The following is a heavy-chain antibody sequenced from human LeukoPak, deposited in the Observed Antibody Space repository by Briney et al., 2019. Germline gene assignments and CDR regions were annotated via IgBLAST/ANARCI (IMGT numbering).Heavy chain of an antibody. CDR3: AKSGRYCSGGSCYQEASLDY. D-gene: IGHD2-15*01. CDR1: GFTFRNYA. V-gene: IGHV3-23*01. J-gene: IGHJ4*02. CDR2: ISGSGGST. Sequence: GGSLRLSCAASGFTFRNYAMSWVRQAPGKGLEWVSAISGSGGSTYYADSVKGRFTISRDNSKNTLYLQMNTLRAEDTAIYYCAKSGRYCSGGSCYQEASLDYWGQGTLVTVSS.